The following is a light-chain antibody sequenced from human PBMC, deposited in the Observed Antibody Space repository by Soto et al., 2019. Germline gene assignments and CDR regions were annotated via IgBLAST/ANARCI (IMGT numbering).Light chain of an antibody. CDR1: QSVPSKY. J-gene: IGKJ1*01. CDR2: GAS. Sequence: IVLQQSPGTLSLSPGERATLSCRASQSVPSKYLAWYQQNPGQAPRLLIYGASNRATGIPDKFSGSGSGTDGTRTISRLEPEDFAVYYCQQDGTSPRTFGQGTKVDIK. CDR3: QQDGTSPRT. V-gene: IGKV3-20*01.